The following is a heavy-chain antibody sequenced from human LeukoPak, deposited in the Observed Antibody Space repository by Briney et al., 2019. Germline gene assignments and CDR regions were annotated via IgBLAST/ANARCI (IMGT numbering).Heavy chain of an antibody. CDR2: IYYSGST. J-gene: IGHJ5*02. CDR3: ARDPRLNYDILTGPRTKFDP. Sequence: SETLSLTCTVSGGSISSSSYYWGWIRQPPGKGLKWIGSIYYSGSTYYNPSLKSRVTISVDTSKNQFSLKLSSVTAADTAVYYCARDPRLNYDILTGPRTKFDPWGQGTLVTVSS. V-gene: IGHV4-39*07. CDR1: GGSISSSSYY. D-gene: IGHD3-9*01.